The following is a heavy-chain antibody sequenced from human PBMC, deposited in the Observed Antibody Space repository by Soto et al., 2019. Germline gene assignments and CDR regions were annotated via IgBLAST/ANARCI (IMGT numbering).Heavy chain of an antibody. CDR1: GGSFSGYY. V-gene: IGHV4-34*01. D-gene: IGHD1-7*01. CDR2: INHSGST. CDR3: ARAVYNWNWYNWFDP. Sequence: QVQLQQWGAGLLKPSETLSLTCAVYGGSFSGYYWSWIRQPPGKGLEWIGEINHSGSTNYNPSLKSRVTISVDTSKNQFSLKLSSVTAADTAVYYCARAVYNWNWYNWFDPWGQGTLVTVSS. J-gene: IGHJ5*02.